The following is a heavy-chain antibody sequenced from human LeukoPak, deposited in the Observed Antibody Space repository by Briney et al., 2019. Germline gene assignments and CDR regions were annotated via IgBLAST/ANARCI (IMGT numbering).Heavy chain of an antibody. CDR3: AREFSSSWFDY. D-gene: IGHD6-13*01. Sequence: SQTLSLTCAISGDSASSNSAACYSIRQSPSRGLEWLGRTYYKSKWYNDYAVSVTSRITINPDTSKNQFSLQLNSVTPQDTAVYYCAREFSSSWFDYWGQGTLVTVSS. J-gene: IGHJ4*02. CDR2: TYYKSKWYN. V-gene: IGHV6-1*01. CDR1: GDSASSNSAA.